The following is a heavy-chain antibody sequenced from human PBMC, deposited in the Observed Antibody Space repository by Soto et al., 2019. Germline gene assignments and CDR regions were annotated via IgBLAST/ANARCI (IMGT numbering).Heavy chain of an antibody. Sequence: WASVKVSCKASGGTFSSYAISWVRQAPGEGLEWMGGIIPIFGTANYAQKFQGRVTITADESTSTAYMELSSLRSEDTAVYYCARIAAAGTFTPYYYYGMDVGGQGTPVTV. D-gene: IGHD6-13*01. V-gene: IGHV1-69*13. CDR1: GGTFSSYA. CDR3: ARIAAAGTFTPYYYYGMDV. J-gene: IGHJ6*02. CDR2: IIPIFGTA.